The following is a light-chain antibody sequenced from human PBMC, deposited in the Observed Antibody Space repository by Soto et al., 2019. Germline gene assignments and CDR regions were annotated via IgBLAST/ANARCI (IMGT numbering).Light chain of an antibody. Sequence: EIVLTQFPGTLSLSPGESATLSCRASQFVASTYLAWYQQKLGQAPKLLIDGASNRASDIPDRFSGSGSGTDFTLTISSMEPEAFAVYFCQHYVISPPKYTFGQGTKLEI. CDR1: QFVASTY. J-gene: IGKJ2*01. V-gene: IGKV3-20*01. CDR3: QHYVISPPKYT. CDR2: GAS.